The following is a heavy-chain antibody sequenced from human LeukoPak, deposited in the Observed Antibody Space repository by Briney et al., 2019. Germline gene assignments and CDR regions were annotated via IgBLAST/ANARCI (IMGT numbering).Heavy chain of an antibody. J-gene: IGHJ4*02. V-gene: IGHV1-18*01. D-gene: IGHD6-19*01. CDR2: ISSNNDNT. CDR3: ARDWGCIEVFADY. Sequence: ASVKVSCKATGYTFTSYGISWVRQAPGQGLEWMGWISSNNDNTNYAQKLQGRVTKTTDTSTSTAYMELRSLMCDDTAVYYCARDWGCIEVFADYWGQGTLVTVSS. CDR1: GYTFTSYG.